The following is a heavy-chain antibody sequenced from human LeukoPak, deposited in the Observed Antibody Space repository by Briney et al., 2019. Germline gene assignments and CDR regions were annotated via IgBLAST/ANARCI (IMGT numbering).Heavy chain of an antibody. CDR3: ATYSGYDYFDY. CDR2: ISWNSGTI. Sequence: GRSLRLSCAASGFTFDDYAMHWVRQAPRKGLEWVSGISWNSGTIVYADAVRGRFTISRDNAKNSLYLQMSSLRAEDTAVYYCATYSGYDYFDYWGQGTLVTVSS. J-gene: IGHJ4*02. V-gene: IGHV3-9*01. D-gene: IGHD5-12*01. CDR1: GFTFDDYA.